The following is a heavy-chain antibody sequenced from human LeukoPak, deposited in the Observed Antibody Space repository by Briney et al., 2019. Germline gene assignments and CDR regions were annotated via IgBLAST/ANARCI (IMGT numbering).Heavy chain of an antibody. J-gene: IGHJ4*02. V-gene: IGHV3-30*04. CDR1: GFTFDDYA. CDR3: AKGLAAAGNY. D-gene: IGHD6-13*01. CDR2: ISYDGSNK. Sequence: GGSLRLSCAASGFTFDDYAMHWVRQAPGKGLEWVAVISYDGSNKFYADSVKGRFTFSRDNSKNTLYLQMNSLRAEDTAVYYCAKGLAAAGNYWGQGTLVTVSS.